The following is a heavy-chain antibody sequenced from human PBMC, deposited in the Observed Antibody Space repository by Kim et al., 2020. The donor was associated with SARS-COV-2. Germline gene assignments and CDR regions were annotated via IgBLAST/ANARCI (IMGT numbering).Heavy chain of an antibody. CDR2: YHTGTT. D-gene: IGHD3-16*01. J-gene: IGHJ4*02. V-gene: IGHV4-4*02. CDR3: AGGIAY. Sequence: YHTGTTNYNPSLKSRVTISVDESKNQFSLKLSSVTAADTAVYYCAGGIAYWGQGTLVTVSS.